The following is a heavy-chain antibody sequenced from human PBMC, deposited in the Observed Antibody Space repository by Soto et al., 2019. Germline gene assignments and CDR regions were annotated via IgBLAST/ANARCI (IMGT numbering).Heavy chain of an antibody. J-gene: IGHJ4*02. CDR2: IIPISGAA. V-gene: IGHV1-69*06. Sequence: SVKVSCKASGGTFSNYVVNWVRQAPGQGLEWTGRIIPISGAANYAQKFQGRVTITADKSTSTSYMELSSLRSEDTAVYYCARDMTRTVVPYFDFWGQGTLVTVSS. CDR1: GGTFSNYV. D-gene: IGHD1-7*01. CDR3: ARDMTRTVVPYFDF.